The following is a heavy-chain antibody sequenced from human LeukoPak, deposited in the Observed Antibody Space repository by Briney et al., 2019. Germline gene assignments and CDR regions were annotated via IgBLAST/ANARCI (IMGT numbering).Heavy chain of an antibody. J-gene: IGHJ4*02. V-gene: IGHV4-30-4*07. Sequence: SETLSLTCTVSGGSISSSSYSWSWIRQPPGKGLEWIGYIYYSGSTYYNPSLKSRVTISVDTSKNQFSLKLSSVTAADTAVYYCARVRYCSGGSCSSPTYFDYWGQGTLVTVSS. CDR2: IYYSGST. D-gene: IGHD2-15*01. CDR3: ARVRYCSGGSCSSPTYFDY. CDR1: GGSISSSSYS.